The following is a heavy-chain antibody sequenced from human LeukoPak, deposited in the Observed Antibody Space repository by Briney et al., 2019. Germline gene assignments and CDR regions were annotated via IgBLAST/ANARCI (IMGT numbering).Heavy chain of an antibody. CDR2: INPSGGST. J-gene: IGHJ4*02. Sequence: ASVKVSCKASGYTFTSYYMHWERQAPGQGLEWMGIINPSGGSTSYAQKFQGRVTMTRDTSTSTVYMELSSLRSEDTAVYYCARDRSVGYYDSSGYYLFDYWGQGTLVTVSS. V-gene: IGHV1-46*01. CDR3: ARDRSVGYYDSSGYYLFDY. CDR1: GYTFTSYY. D-gene: IGHD3-22*01.